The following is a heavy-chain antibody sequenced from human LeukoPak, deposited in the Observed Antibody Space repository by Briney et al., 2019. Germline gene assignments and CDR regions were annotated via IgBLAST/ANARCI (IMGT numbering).Heavy chain of an antibody. CDR2: IIPIFGTA. V-gene: IGHV1-69*05. CDR1: GGTFTSYA. CDR3: ARLMKAFDI. Sequence: ASVTLSCKASGGTFTSYAISWVRQAPGQGLEWMGGIIPIFGTANYAQKFQGRVTITTDESTSTAYMELSSLRSEDTAVYYCARLMKAFDIWGQGTMVTVSS. J-gene: IGHJ3*02.